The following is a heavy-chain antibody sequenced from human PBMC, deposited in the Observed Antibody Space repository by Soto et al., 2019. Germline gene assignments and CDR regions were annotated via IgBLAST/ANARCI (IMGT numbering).Heavy chain of an antibody. D-gene: IGHD3-3*01. Sequence: GGSLRLSCAASGFTFNKYAMNWVRQAPGKGLEWVSAISGSGGSTYYADSVKGRFTISRDNSKNTLYLQMNSLRAEDTAVYYCAKDNRITIFGVVIHWFDPWGQGTLVTVSS. V-gene: IGHV3-23*01. J-gene: IGHJ5*02. CDR3: AKDNRITIFGVVIHWFDP. CDR1: GFTFNKYA. CDR2: ISGSGGST.